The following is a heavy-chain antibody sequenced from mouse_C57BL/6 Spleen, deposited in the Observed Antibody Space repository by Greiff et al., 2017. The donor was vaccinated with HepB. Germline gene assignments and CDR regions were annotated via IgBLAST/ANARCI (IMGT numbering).Heavy chain of an antibody. Sequence: ESGPGLVKPSQSLSLTCSVTGYSITSGYYWNWIRQFPGNKLEWMGYISYDGSNNYNPSLKNRISITRDTSKNQFFLKLNSVTTEDTATYYCARDKATVVATWNFDYWGQGTTLTVSS. J-gene: IGHJ2*01. CDR1: GYSITSGYY. CDR3: ARDKATVVATWNFDY. D-gene: IGHD1-1*01. V-gene: IGHV3-6*01. CDR2: ISYDGSN.